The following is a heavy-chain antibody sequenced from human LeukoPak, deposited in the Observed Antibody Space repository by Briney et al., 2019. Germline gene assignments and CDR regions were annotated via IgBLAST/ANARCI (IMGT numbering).Heavy chain of an antibody. D-gene: IGHD3-16*01. Sequence: GGSLRLSCEVSGLSFSNYWMHWVRQAPGKGLVWVARTNLHGTAVDYADSVKGRFIISRDNAKNTLFLQMNSLRVEGTAVYYCASAYTYVRLGDHWGQGTLVTVSS. CDR2: TNLHGTAV. J-gene: IGHJ4*02. CDR1: GLSFSNYW. V-gene: IGHV3-74*01. CDR3: ASAYTYVRLGDH.